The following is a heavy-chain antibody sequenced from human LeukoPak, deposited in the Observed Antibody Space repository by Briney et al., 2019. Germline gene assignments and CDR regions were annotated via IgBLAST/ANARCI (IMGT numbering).Heavy chain of an antibody. Sequence: PGGSLRLSCAASGFRFNSYAMHWVRQAPGKGLESVAVISHDGSNKYYADSVKGRFTISRDNSKNTLYLQMSSLRADDTAVYYCASAGGKGYYDSSGYYIDYWGQGTLVTVSS. CDR1: GFRFNSYA. J-gene: IGHJ4*02. CDR2: ISHDGSNK. CDR3: ASAGGKGYYDSSGYYIDY. V-gene: IGHV3-30*04. D-gene: IGHD3-22*01.